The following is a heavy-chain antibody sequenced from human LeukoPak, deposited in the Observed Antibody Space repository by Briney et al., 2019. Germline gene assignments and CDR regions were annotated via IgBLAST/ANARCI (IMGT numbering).Heavy chain of an antibody. Sequence: AGGSLRLSCAASGFTFSNAWMNWVRQAPGKGLEWVSAISGSGGSTYYADSVKGRFTISRDNSKNTLYLQMNSLRAEDTAVYYCAKALDWFDPWGQGTLVTVSS. CDR1: GFTFSNAW. J-gene: IGHJ5*02. V-gene: IGHV3-23*01. CDR3: AKALDWFDP. CDR2: ISGSGGST.